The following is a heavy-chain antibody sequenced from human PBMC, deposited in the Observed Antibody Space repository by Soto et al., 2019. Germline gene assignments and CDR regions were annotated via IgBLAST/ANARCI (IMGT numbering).Heavy chain of an antibody. CDR1: GFTFTNYA. CDR3: AKDHHPPPHAY. Sequence: PGGSLRLSCAASGFTFTNYAMSWVRQAPGKGLEWVSTISASGGSTYYVDSVKGRFSISRDNSKNTLYMQMSSLRAEDTAVYFCAKDHHPPPHAYWGQGTLVTVSS. J-gene: IGHJ4*02. CDR2: ISASGGST. V-gene: IGHV3-23*01.